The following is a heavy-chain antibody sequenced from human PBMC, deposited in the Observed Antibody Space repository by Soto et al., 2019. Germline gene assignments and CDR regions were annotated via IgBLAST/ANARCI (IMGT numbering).Heavy chain of an antibody. Sequence: QVQLVQSGAEVKKPGSSVKVSCKASGGTFSSYAISWVRQAPGQGLEWMGGILPIFGTANYAQKFQGRVTITADESTSTASMELSSLRSEDTDVYYCARALCGDDCPSSTFDYWGQETQITV. J-gene: IGHJ4*02. D-gene: IGHD2-21*02. V-gene: IGHV1-69*01. CDR2: ILPIFGTA. CDR1: GGTFSSYA. CDR3: ARALCGDDCPSSTFDY.